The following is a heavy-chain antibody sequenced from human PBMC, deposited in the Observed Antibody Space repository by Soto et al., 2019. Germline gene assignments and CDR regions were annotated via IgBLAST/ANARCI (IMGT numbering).Heavy chain of an antibody. Sequence: QVQLMQSGAEVKKPGASVRISCRASGYSFTSTYVHWVRQAPGQGPEWMGIINPAGGTTYYAQKFQGRLTITSDTSTDTVFMDLNDLTSEDMAVYFCALKVVTYYDNWGQGTLLTVSS. CDR1: GYSFTSTY. CDR2: INPAGGTT. D-gene: IGHD2-21*02. V-gene: IGHV1-46*01. CDR3: ALKVVTYYDN. J-gene: IGHJ4*02.